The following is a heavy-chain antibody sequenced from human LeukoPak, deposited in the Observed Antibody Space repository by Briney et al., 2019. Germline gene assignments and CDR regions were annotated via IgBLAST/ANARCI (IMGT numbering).Heavy chain of an antibody. CDR3: AKDQGLGGGSVWGY. Sequence: GGSLRLSCAASGFTFGSYAMSWVRQAPGKGLEWVSAISGSGTNTYYGSSVKGRFTISRDNSKNVLFLEMNSLRAEDTAVYYCAKDQGLGGGSVWGYWGQGMLITVSS. J-gene: IGHJ4*02. V-gene: IGHV3-23*01. D-gene: IGHD2-15*01. CDR1: GFTFGSYA. CDR2: ISGSGTNT.